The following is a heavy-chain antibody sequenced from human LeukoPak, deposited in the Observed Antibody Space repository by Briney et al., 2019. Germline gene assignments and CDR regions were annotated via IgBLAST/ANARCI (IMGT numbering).Heavy chain of an antibody. CDR2: FDPEDGET. J-gene: IGHJ4*02. Sequence: ASVKVSCKVSGYTLTELSMHWVRQAPGKGLEWMGGFDPEDGETIYAQKFQGRVTVTEDTSTDTAYMELSSLRSEDTAVYYCATNWGSGYWGQGTLVTVSS. CDR1: GYTLTELS. CDR3: ATNWGSGY. V-gene: IGHV1-24*01. D-gene: IGHD7-27*01.